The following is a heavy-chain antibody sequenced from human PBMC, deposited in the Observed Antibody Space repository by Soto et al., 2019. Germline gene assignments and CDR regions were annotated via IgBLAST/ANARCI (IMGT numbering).Heavy chain of an antibody. CDR2: ISYDGSNK. J-gene: IGHJ4*02. D-gene: IGHD6-19*01. V-gene: IGHV3-30*18. CDR1: GFTFSSYG. CDR3: AKGLDSSGFDY. Sequence: QVQLVESGGGVVQPGRSLRLSCAASGFTFSSYGMHWVRQAPGKGLEWGAVISYDGSNKYYADSVKGRFTISRDNSKNTLYLQMNSLRAEDTAVYYCAKGLDSSGFDYWGQGTLVTVSS.